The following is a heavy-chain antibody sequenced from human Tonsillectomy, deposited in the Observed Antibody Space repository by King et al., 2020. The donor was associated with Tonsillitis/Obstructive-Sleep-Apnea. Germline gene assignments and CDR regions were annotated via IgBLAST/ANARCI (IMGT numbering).Heavy chain of an antibody. CDR2: ISAGGGGT. V-gene: IGHV3-23*04. J-gene: IGHJ3*01. D-gene: IGHD2-8*01. CDR3: AKGMYDAVDV. CDR1: GVTFSSYA. Sequence: VQLVESGGGLVQPGGSLRLSCAASGVTFSSYAMHWVRQAPGKGLEWGSTISAGGGGTYYADSVKGRFTISRDNSKNTLYLQMNSLRAEDTAGYYGAKGMYDAVDVWGQGTMVTVAS.